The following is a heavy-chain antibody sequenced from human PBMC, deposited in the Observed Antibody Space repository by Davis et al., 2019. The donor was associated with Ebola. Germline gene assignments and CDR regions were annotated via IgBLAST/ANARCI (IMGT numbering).Heavy chain of an antibody. J-gene: IGHJ3*02. CDR1: GFTFSDYY. V-gene: IGHV3-53*05. Sequence: GGSLRLSCAASGFTFSDYYMSWIRQAPGKGLEWVSVIFAGGGTFFADSVKGRFTVSRDDSKNTVYLQMNSLRPEDSAMYYCARVGPPEALDIWGQGTMVTVSS. D-gene: IGHD1-14*01. CDR3: ARVGPPEALDI. CDR2: IFAGGGT.